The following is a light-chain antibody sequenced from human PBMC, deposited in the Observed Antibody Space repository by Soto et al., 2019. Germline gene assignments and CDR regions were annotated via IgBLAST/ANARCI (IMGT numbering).Light chain of an antibody. V-gene: IGKV3-20*01. CDR3: HQYGTSIT. J-gene: IGKJ5*01. Sequence: EIVLTQSPGTLSLSPGERATLSCRASQSFSSSYLAWYQQKPGQAPRLLIYGASSRATGIPDRFSGSGSGTDFTLTISRLEPEDFAVYYCHQYGTSITFGQGTQLEI. CDR1: QSFSSSY. CDR2: GAS.